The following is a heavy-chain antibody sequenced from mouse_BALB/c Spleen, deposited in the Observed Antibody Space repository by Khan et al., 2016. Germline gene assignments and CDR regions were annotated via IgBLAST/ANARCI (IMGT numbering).Heavy chain of an antibody. J-gene: IGHJ2*01. CDR2: ILPGSGST. CDR1: GYTFSSYW. V-gene: IGHV1-9*01. Sequence: QVQLQQSGAELKKPGVSVKISCKATGYTFSSYWIEWVKQRPGHGLEWIGEILPGSGSTNYTEKFKGKVTFTADPSSNTAYLQLSSRTSEDSAVYYCARLPFDYWRQDTTLTVSS. CDR3: ARLPFDY.